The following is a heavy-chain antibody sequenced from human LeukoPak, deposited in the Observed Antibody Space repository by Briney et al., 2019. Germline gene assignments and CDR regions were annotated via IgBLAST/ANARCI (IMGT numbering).Heavy chain of an antibody. D-gene: IGHD6-13*01. J-gene: IGHJ6*02. CDR3: ARPSLSSSWLAYYYYGMDV. CDR1: GYTFTSYG. V-gene: IGHV1-18*01. CDR2: ISAYNGNT. Sequence: ASVKVSCKASGYTFTSYGISWVRQAPGQGLEWMGWISAYNGNTNYAQKLQGRVTMTTDTSTSTAYMELRSLRSDDTAVYYCARPSLSSSWLAYYYYGMDVWGQGTKVTVSS.